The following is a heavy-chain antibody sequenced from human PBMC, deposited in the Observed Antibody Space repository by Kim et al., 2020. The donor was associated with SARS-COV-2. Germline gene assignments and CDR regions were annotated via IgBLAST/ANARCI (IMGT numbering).Heavy chain of an antibody. V-gene: IGHV4-39*01. CDR3: ARWATVTTHFDY. CDR1: GGSISSSSYY. Sequence: SETLSLTCTVSGGSISSSSYYWGWIRQPPGKGLEWIGSIYYSGSTYYNPSLKSRVTISVDTSKNQFSLKLSSVTAADTAVYYCARWATVTTHFDYWGQGTLVTVSS. CDR2: IYYSGST. D-gene: IGHD4-17*01. J-gene: IGHJ4*02.